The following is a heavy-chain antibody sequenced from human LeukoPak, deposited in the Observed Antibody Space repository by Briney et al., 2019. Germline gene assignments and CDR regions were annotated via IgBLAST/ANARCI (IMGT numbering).Heavy chain of an antibody. V-gene: IGHV6-1*01. CDR1: GDSVSSNSAA. J-gene: IGHJ3*02. D-gene: IGHD7-27*01. CDR3: ARDRGLTGATKEDAFDI. Sequence: SQTLSLTCAISGDSVSSNSAAWNWIRQSPSRGLEWLGRTYYRSKWYNDYAVSVKSRITINPDTSKNQFSLQLNSVTPEDTAVYYCARDRGLTGATKEDAFDIWGQGTMVTVSS. CDR2: TYYRSKWYN.